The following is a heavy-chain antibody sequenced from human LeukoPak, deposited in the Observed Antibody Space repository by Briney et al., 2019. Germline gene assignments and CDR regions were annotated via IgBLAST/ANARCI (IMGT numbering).Heavy chain of an antibody. CDR3: ARAWKYYYDSSAWFDP. D-gene: IGHD3-22*01. V-gene: IGHV4-34*01. J-gene: IGHJ5*02. Sequence: SETLSLTCAVYGGSFSGYYWSRIRQPPGRGLEWIGEINHSGSTNYNPSLKSRVTISVDTSKNQFSLKLSSVTAADTAVYYCARAWKYYYDSSAWFDPWGQGTLVTVSS. CDR2: INHSGST. CDR1: GGSFSGYY.